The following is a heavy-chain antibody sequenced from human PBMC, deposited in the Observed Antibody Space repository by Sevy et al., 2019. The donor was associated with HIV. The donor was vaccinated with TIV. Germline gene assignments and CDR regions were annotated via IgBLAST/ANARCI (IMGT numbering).Heavy chain of an antibody. CDR1: GGSMSSSSYH. V-gene: IGHV4-39*01. CDR3: ARYLYGDYVQYFDY. J-gene: IGHJ4*02. Sequence: SENLSLTCTVSGGSMSSSSYHWGWIRQPPGKGLEWIGSIYYSGSTFNNSSLKSRVTISVDTSMNQFSLKLSSVTAADTAVYYCARYLYGDYVQYFDYWGQGTLVTVSS. D-gene: IGHD4-17*01. CDR2: IYYSGST.